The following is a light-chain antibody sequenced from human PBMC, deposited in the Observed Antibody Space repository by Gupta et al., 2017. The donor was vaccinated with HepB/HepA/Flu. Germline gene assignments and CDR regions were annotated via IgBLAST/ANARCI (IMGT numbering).Light chain of an antibody. CDR3: QSWDRNTYV. Sequence: QPVLTQSSSASASLGSSVKLTCTLSSGHSSYIIAWHQQQPGKDPRYLMKLEGSGSYNKGSGVPDRFSGSSSGDAPSLTISNLQSEDEAEYYCQSWDRNTYVFGGGTKITVL. CDR1: SGHSSYI. J-gene: IGLJ1*01. V-gene: IGLV4-60*03. CDR2: LEGSGSY.